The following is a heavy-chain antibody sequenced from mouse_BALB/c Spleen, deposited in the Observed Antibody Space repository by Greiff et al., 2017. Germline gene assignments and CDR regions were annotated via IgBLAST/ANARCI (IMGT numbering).Heavy chain of an antibody. D-gene: IGHD3-3*01. J-gene: IGHJ2*01. CDR3: AREGLDY. CDR1: GFTFSSYA. Sequence: EVMLVESGGGLVKPGGSLKLSCAASGFTFSSYAMSWVRQTPEKRLEWVASISSGGSTYYPDSVKGRFTISRDNARNILYLQMSSLRSEDTAMYYCAREGLDYWGQGTTLTVSS. CDR2: ISSGGST. V-gene: IGHV5-6-5*01.